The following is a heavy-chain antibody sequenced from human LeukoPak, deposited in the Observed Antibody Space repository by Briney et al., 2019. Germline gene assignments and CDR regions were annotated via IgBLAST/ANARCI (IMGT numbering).Heavy chain of an antibody. V-gene: IGHV4-4*02. CDR1: GGSISSSNW. CDR3: ARPNRRTSRSSGWYFAGKYYFDY. D-gene: IGHD6-19*01. Sequence: SETLSLTCAVSGGSISSSNWWSWVRQPPGKGLEWIGEIYHSGSTNYNPSLKSRVTISVDKSKNQFSLKLSSVTAADTAVYYCARPNRRTSRSSGWYFAGKYYFDYWGQGTLVTVSS. J-gene: IGHJ4*02. CDR2: IYHSGST.